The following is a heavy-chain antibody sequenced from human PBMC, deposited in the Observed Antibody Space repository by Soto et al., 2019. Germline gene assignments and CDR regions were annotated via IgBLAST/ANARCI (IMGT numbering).Heavy chain of an antibody. CDR2: IYPGDSDT. D-gene: IGHD5-18*01. CDR1: GYSFTSYW. V-gene: IGHV5-51*01. CDR3: ARHPYSAGKYSYGLTGGSQLGMDV. J-gene: IGHJ6*02. Sequence: PGESLKISCKGSGYSFTSYWIGWVRQMPGKGLEWMGIIYPGDSDTRYSPSFQGQVTISADKSISTAYLQWSSLKASDTAMYYCARHPYSAGKYSYGLTGGSQLGMDVWGQGTTVTVSS.